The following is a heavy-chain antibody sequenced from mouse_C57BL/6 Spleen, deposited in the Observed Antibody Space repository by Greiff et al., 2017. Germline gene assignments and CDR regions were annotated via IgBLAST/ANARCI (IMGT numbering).Heavy chain of an antibody. V-gene: IGHV1-80*01. CDR2: IYPGDGDT. Sequence: VQLKQSGAELVKPGASVKISCKASGYAFSSYWMNWVKQRPGKGLEWIGQIYPGDGDTNYNGKFKGKATLTADKSSSTAYMQLSSLTSEDSAVYFCANGPDYYGSSYGYWGQGTTLTVSS. CDR1: GYAFSSYW. J-gene: IGHJ2*01. CDR3: ANGPDYYGSSYGY. D-gene: IGHD1-1*01.